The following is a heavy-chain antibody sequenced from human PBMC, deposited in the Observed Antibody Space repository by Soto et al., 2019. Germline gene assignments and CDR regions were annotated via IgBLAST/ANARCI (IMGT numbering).Heavy chain of an antibody. D-gene: IGHD3-16*02. CDR3: AKGVDYIWGSYRYYYYMDV. Sequence: GGSLRLSCAASGFTFSSYAMSWVRQAPGKGLEWVSAISGSGGSTYYADSVKGRFTISRDNSKNTLYMQMKSLRAEDTAVYYCAKGVDYIWGSYRYYYYMDVWGKGTTVTVSS. CDR1: GFTFSSYA. J-gene: IGHJ6*03. V-gene: IGHV3-23*01. CDR2: ISGSGGST.